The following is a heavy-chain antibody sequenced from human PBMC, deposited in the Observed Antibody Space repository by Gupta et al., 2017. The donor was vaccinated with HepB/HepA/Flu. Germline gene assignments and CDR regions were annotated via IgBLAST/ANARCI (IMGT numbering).Heavy chain of an antibody. CDR1: GFSVMHNT. V-gene: IGHV3-7*01. J-gene: IGHJ4*02. CDR3: ARGGRALADF. CDR2: IKEDVNDK. Sequence: EVPLVESGGGLVQPGGSRRRSCAASGFSVMHNTMSWVRQAPGKGMEWVARIKEDVNDKDYVDSVKGRFTSSRDNARNSLFLHMNNLRADDTAVYYCARGGRALADFWGQGTLVTVSS.